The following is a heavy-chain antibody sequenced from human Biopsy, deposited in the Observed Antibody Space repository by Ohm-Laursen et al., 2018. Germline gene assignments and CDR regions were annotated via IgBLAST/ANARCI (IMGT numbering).Heavy chain of an antibody. Sequence: SETLSLTCHITGDSISNYYWSWIRQSPGKGLEWIGYLFYSGNTNSNPTNYSPSLESRVSISVDTSRNQVSLTLSSVTAADTAVYYCARDSGILNYGNFKYYHYYGMDVWGQGTKVTVSS. CDR1: GDSISNYY. D-gene: IGHD4-11*01. J-gene: IGHJ6*02. CDR2: LFYSGNTNSNPT. CDR3: ARDSGILNYGNFKYYHYYGMDV. V-gene: IGHV4-59*01.